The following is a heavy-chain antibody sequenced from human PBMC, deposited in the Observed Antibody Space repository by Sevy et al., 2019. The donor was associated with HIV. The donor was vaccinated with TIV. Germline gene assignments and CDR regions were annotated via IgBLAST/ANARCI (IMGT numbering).Heavy chain of an antibody. J-gene: IGHJ4*02. D-gene: IGHD3-22*01. CDR3: ARKYDSSGYFDY. V-gene: IGHV3-23*01. CDR1: GFTFSRYA. Sequence: GGSLRLSCAASGFTFSRYAMNWVRQAPGKGLEWVSGISGSGGSGDKTNYADSVKGRFTISRDDSKNSLYLQLNSLRAEDTATYYCARKYDSSGYFDYWGQGTLVTVSS. CDR2: ISGSGGSGDKT.